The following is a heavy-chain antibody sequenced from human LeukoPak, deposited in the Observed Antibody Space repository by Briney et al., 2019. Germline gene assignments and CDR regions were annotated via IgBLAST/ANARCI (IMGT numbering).Heavy chain of an antibody. CDR1: GGSFSGYY. D-gene: IGHD3-3*01. CDR3: ARGPSFITTLWSGYYDY. CDR2: INHSGST. V-gene: IGHV4-34*01. Sequence: PSETLSLTCAVDGGSFSGYYWSWIRQPPGKGREWIGEINHSGSTNYNPSLKSRVTISVDTSKNQFSLKLSSVTAADTAVYYCARGPSFITTLWSGYYDYWGQGTLVTVSS. J-gene: IGHJ4*02.